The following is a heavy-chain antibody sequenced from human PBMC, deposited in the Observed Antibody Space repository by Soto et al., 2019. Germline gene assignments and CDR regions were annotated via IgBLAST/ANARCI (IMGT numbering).Heavy chain of an antibody. V-gene: IGHV3-53*01. CDR3: ARDRLARGGKGGGHYYYYGMDV. Sequence: LRLSCAASGFTVSSNYMSWVRQAPGKGLEWVSVIYSGGSTYYADSVKGRFTISRDNSKNTLYLQMNSLRAEDTAVYYCARDRLARGGKGGGHYYYYGMDVWGQGTTVTVSS. J-gene: IGHJ6*02. CDR1: GFTVSSNY. CDR2: IYSGGST. D-gene: IGHD3-10*01.